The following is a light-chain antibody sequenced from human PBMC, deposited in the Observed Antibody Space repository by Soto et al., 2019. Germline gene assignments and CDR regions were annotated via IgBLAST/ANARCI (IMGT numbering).Light chain of an antibody. CDR2: EVS. Sequence: QSALTQPASVSGSPGQSITVSCTGTSSDVGGYKYVSWYQHHPGKAPKLMIYEVSKRPSGVSNRFSGSKSGNTASLTISGLQAEDEADYYCSSYTSSSTLYVFGSGTKLTVL. J-gene: IGLJ1*01. V-gene: IGLV2-14*01. CDR3: SSYTSSSTLYV. CDR1: SSDVGGYKY.